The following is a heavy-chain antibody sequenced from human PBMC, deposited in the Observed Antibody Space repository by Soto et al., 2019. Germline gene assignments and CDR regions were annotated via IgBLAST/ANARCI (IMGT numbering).Heavy chain of an antibody. CDR3: ARFVRGRVAVNYYYMDV. Sequence: EVQLVESGGGLVQPGGSLRLSCAASGFTFSSYWMSWVRQAPGKGLEWVANIKQDGSEKYYVDSVKGRFTISRDNAKNSLYLQMNSLRAEDTAVYYCARFVRGRVAVNYYYMDVWGKGTRVTVSS. D-gene: IGHD6-19*01. J-gene: IGHJ6*03. V-gene: IGHV3-7*01. CDR2: IKQDGSEK. CDR1: GFTFSSYW.